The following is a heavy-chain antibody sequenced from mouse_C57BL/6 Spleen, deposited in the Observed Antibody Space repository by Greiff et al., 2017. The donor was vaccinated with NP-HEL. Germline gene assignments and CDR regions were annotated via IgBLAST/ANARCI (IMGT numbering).Heavy chain of an antibody. V-gene: IGHV3-1*01. J-gene: IGHJ3*01. D-gene: IGHD2-3*01. CDR3: ARAEDYDAWFAY. CDR1: GYSITSGYD. CDR2: ISYSGST. Sequence: EVKLVESGPGMVKPSQSLSLTCTVTGYSITSGYDWHWIRHFPGNKLEWMGYISYSGSTNYNPSLKSRISITHDTSKNHFFLKLNSVTTEDTATYYCARAEDYDAWFAYWGQGTLVTVSA.